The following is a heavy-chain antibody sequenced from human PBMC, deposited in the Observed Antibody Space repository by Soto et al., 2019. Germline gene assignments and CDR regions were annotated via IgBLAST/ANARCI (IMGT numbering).Heavy chain of an antibody. V-gene: IGHV6-1*01. CDR2: TYYRSKWYN. J-gene: IGHJ4*02. CDR3: ARGVVTLGYCSSISCPNPRWVVDY. Sequence: SQTLSLTCAISGDSVSSNSAAWNWIRQSPSRGLEWLGRTYYRSKWYNDYAVSVKSRITINPDTSKNQFSLQLNSVTPEDTAVYYCARGVVTLGYCSSISCPNPRWVVDYWGQGTLVTVSS. CDR1: GDSVSSNSAA. D-gene: IGHD2-2*01.